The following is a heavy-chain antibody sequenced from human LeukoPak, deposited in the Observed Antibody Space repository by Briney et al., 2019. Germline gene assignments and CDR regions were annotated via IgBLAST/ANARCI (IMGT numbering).Heavy chain of an antibody. CDR3: ARDQYDILTGYTFDY. J-gene: IGHJ4*02. D-gene: IGHD3-9*01. Sequence: GRSLRLSCAASGLTFSSYSMNWVRQAPGKGLEWVSSISSSSSYIYYADSVKGRFTISRDNAKNSLYLQMNSLRAEDTAVYYCARDQYDILTGYTFDYWGQGTLVTVSS. V-gene: IGHV3-21*01. CDR1: GLTFSSYS. CDR2: ISSSSSYI.